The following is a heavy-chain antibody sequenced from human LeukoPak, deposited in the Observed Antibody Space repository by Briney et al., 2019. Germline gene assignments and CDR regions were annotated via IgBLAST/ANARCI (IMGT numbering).Heavy chain of an antibody. CDR3: AKDLSDYDSSGYCLDY. Sequence: GGSLRLSCAASGFTFSSYGMHWVRQAPGKGLEWVAFIRYDGSNKYYADSVKGRFTISRDNSKNTLYLQMNSLRAEDTAVYYCAKDLSDYDSSGYCLDYWGQGTLVTVSS. CDR1: GFTFSSYG. V-gene: IGHV3-30*02. J-gene: IGHJ4*02. D-gene: IGHD3-22*01. CDR2: IRYDGSNK.